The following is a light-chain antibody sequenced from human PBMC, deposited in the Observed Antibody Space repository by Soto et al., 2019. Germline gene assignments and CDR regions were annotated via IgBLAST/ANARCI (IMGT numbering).Light chain of an antibody. J-gene: IGKJ1*01. Sequence: EIVMTQSPATLSVSPGERATLSCRASQSVGSNLTWYQQKPGQAPRFLIYGASTRATGIPARFTGSGSATEFTLTISSLQSEDFAVYYCQQYENWPRTFGQGTKVDIK. CDR3: QQYENWPRT. CDR1: QSVGSN. V-gene: IGKV3-15*01. CDR2: GAS.